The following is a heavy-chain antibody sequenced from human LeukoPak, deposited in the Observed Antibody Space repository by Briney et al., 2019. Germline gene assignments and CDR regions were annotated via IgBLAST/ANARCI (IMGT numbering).Heavy chain of an antibody. D-gene: IGHD3-3*01. CDR3: ASRRLRFLEWHAYYFDY. Sequence: SETLSLTWAVYGGSFSGYYWSWVRQPPGKGLEWIGEINHSGSTNYNPSLKSRVTISVDTSKNQFSLKLSSVTAADTAVYYCASRRLRFLEWHAYYFDYWGQGTLVTVSS. CDR1: GGSFSGYY. J-gene: IGHJ4*02. V-gene: IGHV4-34*01. CDR2: INHSGST.